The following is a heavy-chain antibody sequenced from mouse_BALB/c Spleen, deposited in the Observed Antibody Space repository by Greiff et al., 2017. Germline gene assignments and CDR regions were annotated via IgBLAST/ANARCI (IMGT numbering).Heavy chain of an antibody. J-gene: IGHJ1*01. Sequence: DVMLVESGGGLVKPGGSLKLSCAASGFTFSDYYMYWVRQTPEKRLEWVATISDGGSYTYYPDSVKGRFTISRDNAKNNLYLQMSSLKSEDTAMYYCARGTGTGYFDVWGAGTTVTVSS. V-gene: IGHV5-4*02. D-gene: IGHD4-1*01. CDR3: ARGTGTGYFDV. CDR1: GFTFSDYY. CDR2: ISDGGSYT.